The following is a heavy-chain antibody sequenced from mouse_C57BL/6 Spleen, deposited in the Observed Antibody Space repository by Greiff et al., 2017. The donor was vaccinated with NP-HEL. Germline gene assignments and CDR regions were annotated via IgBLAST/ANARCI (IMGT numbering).Heavy chain of an antibody. CDR3: ARHVSGSNAMDY. CDR2: ISSGGSYT. V-gene: IGHV5-6*02. J-gene: IGHJ4*01. CDR1: GFTFSSYG. Sequence: EVKLEESGGDLVKPGGSLKLSCAASGFTFSSYGMSWVRQTPDKRLEWVATISSGGSYTYYPDSVKGRFTISRDNAKNTLYLQMSSLKSEDTAMYYCARHVSGSNAMDYWGQGTSVTVSS. D-gene: IGHD1-1*01.